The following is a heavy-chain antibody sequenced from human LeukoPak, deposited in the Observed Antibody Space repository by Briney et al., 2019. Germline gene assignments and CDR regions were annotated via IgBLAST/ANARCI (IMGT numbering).Heavy chain of an antibody. CDR3: ARRAGAYSHPYDY. J-gene: IGHJ4*02. V-gene: IGHV3-23*01. Sequence: GGTLRLSCAASGFTFSNYGMSWVRQAPGKGLEWVSGISGSGGSTYYADSVKGRFTISRDNSKNTLYLQMNSLRAEDTAVYYCARRAGAYSHPYDYWGQGTLVTVSS. CDR1: GFTFSNYG. D-gene: IGHD4/OR15-4a*01. CDR2: ISGSGGST.